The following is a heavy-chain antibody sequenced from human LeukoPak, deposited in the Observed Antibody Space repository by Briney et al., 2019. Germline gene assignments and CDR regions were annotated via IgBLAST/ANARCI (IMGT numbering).Heavy chain of an antibody. CDR1: GGSISSYY. CDR2: IYYSGST. Sequence: RTSETLSLTSTVSGGSISSYYWSWIRQPPGKGLKWIGYIYYSGSTNYNPSLKSRVTISVDTSKNQFSLKLSSVTAADTAVYYCARYSGYDLAFDIWGQGTMVTVSS. J-gene: IGHJ3*02. D-gene: IGHD5-12*01. CDR3: ARYSGYDLAFDI. V-gene: IGHV4-59*01.